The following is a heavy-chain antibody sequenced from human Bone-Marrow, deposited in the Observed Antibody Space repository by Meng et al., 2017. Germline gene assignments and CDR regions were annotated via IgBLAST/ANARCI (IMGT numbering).Heavy chain of an antibody. Sequence: EVQLVQSRAKGKKPGESLKISCKGSGYSFTSYWIGWVRQMPGKGLEWMGIIYPGDSDTRYSPSFQGQVTISADKSISTAYLQWSSLKASDTAMYYCARQFVGYYGSGSYWGDYWGQGTLVTVSS. J-gene: IGHJ4*02. CDR1: GYSFTSYW. D-gene: IGHD3-10*01. CDR2: IYPGDSDT. CDR3: ARQFVGYYGSGSYWGDY. V-gene: IGHV5-51*01.